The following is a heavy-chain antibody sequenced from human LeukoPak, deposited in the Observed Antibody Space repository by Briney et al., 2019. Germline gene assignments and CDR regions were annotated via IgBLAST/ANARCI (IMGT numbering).Heavy chain of an antibody. D-gene: IGHD3-10*01. CDR1: GGSFSGYY. Sequence: PSETLSLTCAVYGGSFSGYYWSWIRQPPGKGLEWIGEINHSGSTNYNPSLKSRVTISVDTSKNQFSLKLSSVTAADTAVYYCARTGGFFVRGTYYYYYGMDVWGQGTTVTVSS. CDR3: ARTGGFFVRGTYYYYYGMDV. J-gene: IGHJ6*02. V-gene: IGHV4-34*01. CDR2: INHSGST.